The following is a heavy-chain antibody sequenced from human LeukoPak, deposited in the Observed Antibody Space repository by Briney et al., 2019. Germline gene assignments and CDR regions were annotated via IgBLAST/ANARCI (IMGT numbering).Heavy chain of an antibody. J-gene: IGHJ5*02. CDR3: TRDRITSVLRYFDWLLGRGFDP. D-gene: IGHD3-9*01. CDR1: GGTFSSYA. V-gene: IGHV1-69*04. CDR2: IIPILGIA. Sequence: SVKVSCKASGGTFSSYAISWVRQAPGQGLEWMGRIIPILGIANYAQKFQGRVTITADKSTSTAYMELSSLRSEDTAVYYCTRDRITSVLRYFDWLLGRGFDPWGQGTLVTVSS.